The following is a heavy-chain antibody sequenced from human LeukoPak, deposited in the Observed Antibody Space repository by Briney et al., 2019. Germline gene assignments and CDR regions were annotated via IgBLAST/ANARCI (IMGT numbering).Heavy chain of an antibody. CDR3: ARRIAARPRGYWFDP. J-gene: IGHJ5*02. CDR2: IYYSGST. V-gene: IGHV4-39*01. D-gene: IGHD6-6*01. Sequence: PSETLSLTCTVSGGSISSSSYYWGWIRQPPGKGLEWIGSIYYSGSTYYNPSLKSRVTISVDTSKNQFSLKVSSLTAADTAVYYCARRIAARPRGYWFDPWGQGTLDTVSS. CDR1: GGSISSSSYY.